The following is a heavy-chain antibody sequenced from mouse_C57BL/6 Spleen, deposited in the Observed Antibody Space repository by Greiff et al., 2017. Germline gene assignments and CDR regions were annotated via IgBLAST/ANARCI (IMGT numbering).Heavy chain of an antibody. CDR2: IWSGRST. D-gene: IGHD4-1*01. Sequence: VMLVESGPGLVQPSPSLSITCTVSGFSLTSYGVHWVRQSPGKGLEWLGVIWSGRSTDYNAAFISRLGISKDNSKSQVFFKMNSLQADDTAIYYCARDSGTLFDCWGQGTTLTVSS. J-gene: IGHJ2*01. CDR3: ARDSGTLFDC. CDR1: GFSLTSYG. V-gene: IGHV2-2*01.